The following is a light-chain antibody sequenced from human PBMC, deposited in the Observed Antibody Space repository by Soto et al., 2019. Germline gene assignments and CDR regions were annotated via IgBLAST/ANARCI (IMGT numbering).Light chain of an antibody. V-gene: IGKV3-20*01. Sequence: EIVLTQSPGTLSLSPGERATLSCRASQSVSNNYLAWYQHKPGQAPRLLIYGASNRATGIPDRFSGSGSGTDFTLTISRPEPEDFPVYYCQQYGSSGTFGQGTKVDIK. J-gene: IGKJ1*01. CDR2: GAS. CDR1: QSVSNNY. CDR3: QQYGSSGT.